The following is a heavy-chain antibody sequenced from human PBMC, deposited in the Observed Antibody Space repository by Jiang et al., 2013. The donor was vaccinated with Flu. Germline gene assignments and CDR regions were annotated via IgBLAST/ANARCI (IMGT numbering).Heavy chain of an antibody. CDR2: ISAGGSTI. V-gene: IGHV3-48*03. CDR3: AIYRMTGYSRQDY. CDR1: GFTFGTYE. D-gene: IGHD3-9*01. Sequence: GLVQPGGSLRLSCAGSGFTFGTYEMNWVRQAPGKGLEWVSYISAGGSTIYYADSVRGRFTISRDNAKNSLYLQMNSLRAEDTAVYYCAIYRMTGYSRQDYWGQGTLVTVSS. J-gene: IGHJ4*02.